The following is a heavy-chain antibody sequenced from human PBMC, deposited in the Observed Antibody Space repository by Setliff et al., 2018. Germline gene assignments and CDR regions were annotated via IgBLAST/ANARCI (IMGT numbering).Heavy chain of an antibody. J-gene: IGHJ4*02. Sequence: PGGSLRLSCAASGFTFSASTMNWVRQAPGKGLEWVSSISGSSSNFIYYADSVKGRFTISRDNAKNSLFLQMDNLRAEDTAQYFCARDSSHFFRVLDSWGQGTLVTVSS. CDR3: ARDSSHFFRVLDS. D-gene: IGHD3-10*01. CDR2: ISGSSSNFI. V-gene: IGHV3-21*01. CDR1: GFTFSAST.